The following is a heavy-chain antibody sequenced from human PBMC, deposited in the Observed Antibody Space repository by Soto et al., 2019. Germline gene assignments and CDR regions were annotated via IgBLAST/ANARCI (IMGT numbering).Heavy chain of an antibody. CDR1: GFSLSSTRMA. CDR3: AHIVVAGLGYYFDY. D-gene: IGHD6-19*01. CDR2: IYWDDDK. V-gene: IGHV2-5*02. Sequence: QITLKESGPTLVKPTQTLTLTCTFSGFSLSSTRMAVGWIRQPPGKALEWLALIYWDDDKRYSLFLKSRLTITKDTSKNHVVLTMSNMDPVDTATYYCAHIVVAGLGYYFDYWGQGTLVTVSS. J-gene: IGHJ4*02.